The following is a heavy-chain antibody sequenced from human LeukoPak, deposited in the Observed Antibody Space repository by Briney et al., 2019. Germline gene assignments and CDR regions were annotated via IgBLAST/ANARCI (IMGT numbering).Heavy chain of an antibody. CDR1: GFTFSSYA. Sequence: GGSLRLSCAASGFTFSSYAMSWVRQAPGKGLEWVSAISGSGGSTYYAYSVKGRFTISRDNSKNTLYLQMNSLRAEDAAVYYCAKDKRWELPGGYFDYWGQGTLVTVSS. D-gene: IGHD1-26*01. V-gene: IGHV3-23*01. J-gene: IGHJ4*02. CDR2: ISGSGGST. CDR3: AKDKRWELPGGYFDY.